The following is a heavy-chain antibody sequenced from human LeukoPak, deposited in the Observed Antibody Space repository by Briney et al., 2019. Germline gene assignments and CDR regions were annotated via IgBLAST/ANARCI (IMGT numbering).Heavy chain of an antibody. Sequence: GESLKISCKGSGYSFTSYWIGWVRQMPGKGLEWMGIIYPGDSDTRYSPSFQGQVTISADTSISTAYLQWSSLKASDTAMYYCARRRDCSGGSCYSVPRYNWFDPWGQGTLVTVSS. J-gene: IGHJ5*02. D-gene: IGHD2-15*01. CDR3: ARRRDCSGGSCYSVPRYNWFDP. CDR1: GYSFTSYW. CDR2: IYPGDSDT. V-gene: IGHV5-51*01.